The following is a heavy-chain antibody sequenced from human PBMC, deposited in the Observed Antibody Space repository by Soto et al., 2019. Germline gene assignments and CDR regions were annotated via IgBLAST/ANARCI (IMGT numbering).Heavy chain of an antibody. CDR2: VSYDGSHK. CDR1: GITFTTYG. J-gene: IGHJ4*01. V-gene: IGHV3-30*18. D-gene: IGHD6-6*01. Sequence: GGSLRLSCAASGITFTTYGMHWVRQTPGKGLEWVAVVSYDGSHKYYADSVKGRFTISRDDSKNTLYLQMNSLRVEDTAVYYCAKEMYPRTVLDSSSPWGDYWGQGTLVTVSS. CDR3: AKEMYPRTVLDSSSPWGDY.